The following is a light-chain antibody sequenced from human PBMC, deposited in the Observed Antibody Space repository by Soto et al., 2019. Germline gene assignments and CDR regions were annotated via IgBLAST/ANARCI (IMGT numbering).Light chain of an antibody. J-gene: IGLJ2*01. CDR1: SSDVGGYDY. CDR2: EVS. CDR3: SSYTSITSLGGV. Sequence: QSALTQPASVSGSPGQSITISCTGSSSDVGGYDYVSWYQQHPGKAPKLMIYEVSNRPSGVSNRFSGSKSGNTASLTIPGLQAEDEADYYCSSYTSITSLGGVFGGGTKVTVL. V-gene: IGLV2-14*01.